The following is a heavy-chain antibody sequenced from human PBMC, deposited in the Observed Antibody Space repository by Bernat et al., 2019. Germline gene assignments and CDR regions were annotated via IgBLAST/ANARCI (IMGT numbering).Heavy chain of an antibody. J-gene: IGHJ3*02. CDR1: GFTFSSYS. Sequence: EVQLVESGGGLVKPGGSLRLSCAASGFTFSSYSMNWVRQAPGKGLEWVSSISSSSSYIYYADSVKGRFTISRDNAKNSLYLQMNSLRAEDTAVYYCARVMHGDDQFEVDAFDIWGQGTMVTVSS. CDR3: ARVMHGDDQFEVDAFDI. CDR2: ISSSSSYI. V-gene: IGHV3-21*01. D-gene: IGHD4-17*01.